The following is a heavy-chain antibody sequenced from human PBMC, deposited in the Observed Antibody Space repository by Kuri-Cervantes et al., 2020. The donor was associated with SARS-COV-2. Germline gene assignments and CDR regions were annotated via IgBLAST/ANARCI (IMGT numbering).Heavy chain of an antibody. CDR1: GLNFGRFG. J-gene: IGHJ4*02. V-gene: IGHV3-30*03. Sequence: GESLKISCAASGLNFGRFGMHWVRQAPGKGLEWVAVISYDGSKKDYADSVKGRFTISRDNSKNTLFLQMTSLRPDDTAMYFCAREGDYDWWGRGTLVTVSS. CDR2: ISYDGSKK. D-gene: IGHD5-12*01. CDR3: AREGDYDW.